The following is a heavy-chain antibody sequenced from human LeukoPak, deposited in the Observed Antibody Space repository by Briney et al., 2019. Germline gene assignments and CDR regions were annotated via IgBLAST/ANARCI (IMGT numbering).Heavy chain of an antibody. J-gene: IGHJ4*02. CDR1: GGTFSSYA. V-gene: IGHV1-69*05. CDR2: IIPIFGTA. D-gene: IGHD1-26*01. Sequence: VASVKVPCKASGGTFSSYAISWVRQAPGQGLEWMGGIIPIFGTANYAQKFQGRVTITTDESTSTAYMELSSLRSEDTAVYYCARDNSGSYSFDYWGQGTLVTVSS. CDR3: ARDNSGSYSFDY.